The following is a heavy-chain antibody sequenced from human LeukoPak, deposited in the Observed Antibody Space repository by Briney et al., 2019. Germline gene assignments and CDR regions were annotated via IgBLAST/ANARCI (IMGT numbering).Heavy chain of an antibody. CDR3: VRAGRFLEWLPIIDAFDI. CDR1: GFIFTDYY. CDR2: ISADTSTT. J-gene: IGHJ3*02. V-gene: IGHV3-11*01. Sequence: GGSLRLSCGASGFIFTDYYMAWIRQAPGKGLEWVSCISADTSTTFYADSVKGRFTISRDNSKRSLSLQMDSLRAEDTAVYYCVRAGRFLEWLPIIDAFDIWGQGTTVIVSS. D-gene: IGHD3-3*01.